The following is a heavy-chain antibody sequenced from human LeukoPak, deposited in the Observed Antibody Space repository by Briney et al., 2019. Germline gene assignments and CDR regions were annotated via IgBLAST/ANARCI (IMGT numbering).Heavy chain of an antibody. Sequence: GESLKISCKVSGYSFPSYWITWVRQMPGKGLEWMGRIAPSDSHTNYSPSFQGQVPISADKSISTAYLQWSSLKAEDTAVYYCVGGFNYGDYELGDPLRYWGQGTLVTVSS. CDR2: IAPSDSHT. CDR3: VGGFNYGDYELGDPLRY. J-gene: IGHJ4*02. CDR1: GYSFPSYW. V-gene: IGHV5-10-1*04. D-gene: IGHD4-17*01.